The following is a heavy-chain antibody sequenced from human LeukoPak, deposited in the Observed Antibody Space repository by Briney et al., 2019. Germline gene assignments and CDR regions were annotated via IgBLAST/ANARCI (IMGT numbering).Heavy chain of an antibody. Sequence: SETLSLTCAVYGGSFSGYYWSWIRQPPGEGLEWVGEINHVGSSNYNPSLKSRVTMSLDTSKNQFSLILSSVTAADTAMYYCARGTLYSGWSYYFDYWGQGSQVTVSS. CDR1: GGSFSGYY. CDR3: ARGTLYSGWSYYFDY. D-gene: IGHD6-19*01. J-gene: IGHJ4*02. CDR2: INHVGSS. V-gene: IGHV4-34*01.